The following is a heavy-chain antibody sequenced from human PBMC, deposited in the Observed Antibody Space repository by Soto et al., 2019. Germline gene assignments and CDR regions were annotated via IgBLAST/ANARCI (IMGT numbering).Heavy chain of an antibody. J-gene: IGHJ4*02. D-gene: IGHD1-26*01. CDR2: INSDGSST. CDR1: GFTFSSYW. CDR3: ASVAISGANMCRY. Sequence: PGGSLRLSCAASGFTFSSYWMHWVRQAPGKGLVWVSRINSDGSSTSYADSVKGRFTISRDNAKNTLYLQMNSLRAEDTAVYYCASVAISGANMCRYWGPGPSFTAYS. V-gene: IGHV3-74*01.